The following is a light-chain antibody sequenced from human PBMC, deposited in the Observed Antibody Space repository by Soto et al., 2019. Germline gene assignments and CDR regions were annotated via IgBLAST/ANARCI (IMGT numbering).Light chain of an antibody. CDR2: DAS. J-gene: IGKJ4*01. V-gene: IGKV3-20*01. CDR3: QQYGSTPLT. CDR1: QSVGNNY. Sequence: EIVLTQSPGTLSLSPGERATLSCRASQSVGNNYLAWYQQKPGQAPRVLIYDASSRATGIPDRFSGSGSGTYFTLTTSRLAPEEFAVYYCQQYGSTPLTFGGGTKVEIK.